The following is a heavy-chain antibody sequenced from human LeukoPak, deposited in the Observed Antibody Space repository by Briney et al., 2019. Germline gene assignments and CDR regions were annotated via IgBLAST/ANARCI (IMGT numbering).Heavy chain of an antibody. Sequence: ASVKVSWKASGDTFTGDDMHWLRQAPEQGLEWMGWINPNSGGTNYAQKFQGRVTMTRDTSISTAYMELSRLRSDDTAVYYCARGQWFDDWGQGTLVTVSS. CDR3: ARGQWFDD. CDR2: INPNSGGT. CDR1: GDTFTGDD. J-gene: IGHJ5*02. V-gene: IGHV1-2*02.